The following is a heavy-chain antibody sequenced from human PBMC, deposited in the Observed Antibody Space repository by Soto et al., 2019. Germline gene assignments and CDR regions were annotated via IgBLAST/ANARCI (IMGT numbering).Heavy chain of an antibody. V-gene: IGHV3-23*01. D-gene: IGHD2-21*02. CDR2: ISPSGDTT. CDR3: ARLPKGSVVTG. CDR1: GFTFTAYD. J-gene: IGHJ4*01. Sequence: PGGSLRLSCATSGFTFTAYDLTWVRQAPGKGLDWVSGISPSGDTTYYADSVKGRFTISRDNSKNTLFLQMNSLRDDDSAIYYCARLPKGSVVTGWGQGSLVTVSS.